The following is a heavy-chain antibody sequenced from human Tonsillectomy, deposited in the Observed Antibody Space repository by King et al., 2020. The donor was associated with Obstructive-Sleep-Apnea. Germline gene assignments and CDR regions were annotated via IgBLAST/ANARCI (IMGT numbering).Heavy chain of an antibody. Sequence: VQLVESGAEVKKPGASVKVSCKASGYSFTGYHIHWVRQAPGQGLEWMGWISPDSGGTNYAQQFQGRVTLTRDTSISTVFMELSGLRSDDTAVYYCARQVSLIWFGESVDVDTSMVLGDYFDYWGQGTLVTVSS. V-gene: IGHV1-2*02. D-gene: IGHD5-18*01. CDR2: ISPDSGGT. CDR1: GYSFTGYH. J-gene: IGHJ4*02. CDR3: ARQVSLIWFGESVDVDTSMVLGDYFDY.